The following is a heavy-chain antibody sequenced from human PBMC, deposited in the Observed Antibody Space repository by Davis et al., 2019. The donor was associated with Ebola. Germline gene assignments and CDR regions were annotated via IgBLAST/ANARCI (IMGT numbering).Heavy chain of an antibody. CDR3: ARPKPSYSGSYWYYYGMDV. CDR2: IKADGSAK. Sequence: GESLKISCAASGFTFSSSWMTWVRQAPEKGLEWVATIKADGSAKYYVDSVKGRFTISRDNSKNTLYLQMNSLRAEDTAVYYCARPKPSYSGSYWYYYGMDVWGQGTTVTVSS. J-gene: IGHJ6*02. CDR1: GFTFSSSW. D-gene: IGHD1-26*01. V-gene: IGHV3-7*03.